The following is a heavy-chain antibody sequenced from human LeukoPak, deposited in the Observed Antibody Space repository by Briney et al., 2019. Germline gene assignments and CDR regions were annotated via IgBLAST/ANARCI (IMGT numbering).Heavy chain of an antibody. J-gene: IGHJ4*02. Sequence: SETLSLTCTVSGGSISSGGYYWSWIRQPPGKGLEWIGYIYHSGSTYYNPSLKSRVTISVDRSKNQFSLKLSSVTAADTAVYYCARDVSSSWYSFDYWGQGTLVTVSS. V-gene: IGHV4-30-2*01. CDR3: ARDVSSSWYSFDY. CDR2: IYHSGST. CDR1: GGSISSGGYY. D-gene: IGHD6-13*01.